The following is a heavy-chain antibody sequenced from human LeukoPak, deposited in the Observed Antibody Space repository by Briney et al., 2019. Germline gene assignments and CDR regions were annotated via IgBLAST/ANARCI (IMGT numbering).Heavy chain of an antibody. V-gene: IGHV4-4*09. Sequence: SETLSLTCSVSGGSISSYIWSWIRQPPGKGLEWIGYIYTSGSTDYNPSLKSRVTISVDRSKNQFSLKLSSVTAADTAFYYCARQPGTGGINLRGQGTLVTVSS. J-gene: IGHJ4*02. CDR2: IYTSGST. CDR1: GGSISSYI. CDR3: ARQPGTGGINL. D-gene: IGHD3-16*01.